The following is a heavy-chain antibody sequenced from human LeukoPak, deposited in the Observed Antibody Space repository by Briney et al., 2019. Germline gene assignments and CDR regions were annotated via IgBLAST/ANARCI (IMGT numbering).Heavy chain of an antibody. CDR1: GDTFSSYA. CDR3: ARAPPDYGDYYYYYGMDV. Sequence: GASVKVTCKASGDTFSSYAISWVRQAPGQGLEWMGGIIPIFGTANYAQKFQGRVTITADESTSTAYMELSSLRSEDTAVYYCARAPPDYGDYYYYYGMDVWGQGTTVTVSS. J-gene: IGHJ6*02. V-gene: IGHV1-69*13. D-gene: IGHD4-17*01. CDR2: IIPIFGTA.